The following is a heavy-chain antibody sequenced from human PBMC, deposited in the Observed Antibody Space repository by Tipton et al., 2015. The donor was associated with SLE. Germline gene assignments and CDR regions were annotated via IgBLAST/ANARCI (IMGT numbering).Heavy chain of an antibody. D-gene: IGHD2-15*01. J-gene: IGHJ4*02. CDR3: TRTVLAARGYYFDY. Sequence: QLVQSGPEVKKPGASVKVSCKASGYTFTSYDINWVRQATGQGLEWMGWMNPNSGNTGYAQKFQGRVTMTRNTSISTAYMELSSLRSEDTAVYYCTRTVLAARGYYFDYWGQGTLVTVSS. V-gene: IGHV1-8*01. CDR1: GYTFTSYD. CDR2: MNPNSGNT.